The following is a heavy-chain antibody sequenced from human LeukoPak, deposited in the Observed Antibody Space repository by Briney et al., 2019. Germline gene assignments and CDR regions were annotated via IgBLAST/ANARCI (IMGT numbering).Heavy chain of an antibody. V-gene: IGHV1-2*02. CDR3: ARDGDGYNLD. CDR1: GYTFTGYY. J-gene: IGHJ4*02. D-gene: IGHD5-24*01. CDR2: INSNNGDT. Sequence: ASVKVSCTASGYTFTGYYLHWVRQAPAQGLEWVGGINSNNGDTHYAQNFQGRVTMTRDTSISTAYMELSRLGSDDTAVYYCARDGDGYNLDWGQGTLVTVSS.